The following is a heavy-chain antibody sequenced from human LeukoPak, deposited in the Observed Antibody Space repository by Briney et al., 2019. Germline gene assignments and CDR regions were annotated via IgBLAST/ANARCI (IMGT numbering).Heavy chain of an antibody. J-gene: IGHJ1*01. V-gene: IGHV3-20*04. Sequence: GGSLRLSCAASGFTFDDYGMSWVRQAPGKGLEWVSGINWNDGSIGYVDSVKGRFTISRDISKNTLYLQMNSLRAEDTAVYFCAKVGGYCDSTSCYGEYFQHWGQGALVTVSS. CDR1: GFTFDDYG. CDR3: AKVGGYCDSTSCYGEYFQH. D-gene: IGHD2-2*01. CDR2: INWNDGSI.